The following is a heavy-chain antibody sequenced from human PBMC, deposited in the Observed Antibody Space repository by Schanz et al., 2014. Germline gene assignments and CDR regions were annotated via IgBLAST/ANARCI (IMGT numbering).Heavy chain of an antibody. CDR2: IIPNLGSA. V-gene: IGHV1-69*08. D-gene: IGHD3-3*01. CDR3: ARGNTIFGVVILGWLDP. J-gene: IGHJ5*02. Sequence: QVQLVQSGAEVKKPGSSVTVSCKASGGTFDRDAFNWVRQAPGQGLEWMGRIIPNLGSANYAQKFQGRVTITADKSTSKVNMELSSLRSEDTAIYSCARGNTIFGVVILGWLDPWGQGTLVTVSS. CDR1: GGTFDRDA.